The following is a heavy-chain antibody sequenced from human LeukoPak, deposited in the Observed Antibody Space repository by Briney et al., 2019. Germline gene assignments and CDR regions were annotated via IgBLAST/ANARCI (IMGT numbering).Heavy chain of an antibody. CDR3: ARDREIVVVEYYYYGMDV. CDR1: GYTFTSYG. CDR2: ISAYNGNT. D-gene: IGHD3-22*01. Sequence: ASVKVSCKASGYTFTSYGISWVRQAPGQGLEWMGWISAYNGNTNYAQKLQGRVTMTTDTSTSTAYTELRSLRSDDTAVYYCARDREIVVVEYYYYGMDVWGQGTTVTVSS. J-gene: IGHJ6*02. V-gene: IGHV1-18*01.